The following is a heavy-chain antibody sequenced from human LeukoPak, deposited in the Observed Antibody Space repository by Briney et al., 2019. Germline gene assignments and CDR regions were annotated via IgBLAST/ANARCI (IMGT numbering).Heavy chain of an antibody. CDR3: ARQPDY. V-gene: IGHV3-74*01. J-gene: IGHJ4*02. CDR2: INSDGSRT. D-gene: IGHD1-14*01. Sequence: PGGSLRLSRAASGFTFSNYWIHWVRQAPGKGLVWVSHINSDGSRTNYAASVKGRFTISRDNAKNTLYLQMNSLRAEDTAVYYCARQPDYWGQGTLVTVSS. CDR1: GFTFSNYW.